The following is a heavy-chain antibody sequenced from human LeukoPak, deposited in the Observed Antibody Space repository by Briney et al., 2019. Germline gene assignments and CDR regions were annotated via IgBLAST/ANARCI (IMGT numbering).Heavy chain of an antibody. CDR3: ARGPRPDYMDV. V-gene: IGHV4-39*07. CDR2: IYHSGST. J-gene: IGHJ6*03. Sequence: PSETLSLTCTVSGGSISSSSYYWGWIRQPPGTGLEWIGSIYHSGSTYYNPSLKSRVTISVDTSKNQFSLKLSSVTAADTAVYYCARGPRPDYMDVWGKGTTVTVSS. CDR1: GGSISSSSYY.